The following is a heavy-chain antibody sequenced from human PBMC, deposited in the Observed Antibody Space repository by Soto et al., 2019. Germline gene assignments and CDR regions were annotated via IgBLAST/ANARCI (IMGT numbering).Heavy chain of an antibody. J-gene: IGHJ3*02. Sequence: QVQLVQSGAEVKKPGASVKVSCKTSGYTFTNHGINWLRQAPGQGLEWRGWINPYNANVNYAQKLQRRVTMTTDTSTSPAYMDLRSLTADDTAVYYCARDRVAGIWGDAFDIWGQGTVVTVSS. V-gene: IGHV1-18*04. CDR1: GYTFTNHG. D-gene: IGHD3-16*01. CDR2: INPYNANV. CDR3: ARDRVAGIWGDAFDI.